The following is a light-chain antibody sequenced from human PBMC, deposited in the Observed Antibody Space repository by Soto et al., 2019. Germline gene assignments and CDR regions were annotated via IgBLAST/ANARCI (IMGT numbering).Light chain of an antibody. Sequence: EIVLTQSPGTLSLSPGERATLSCRASHSVTSTYLAWYQQKPGQAHRLLIYGASSRATGIPDRFSGSGSGTDFTITISRVEPEDCAVYFCQQYSSSPLTFGGGTKVEI. J-gene: IGKJ4*01. CDR1: HSVTSTY. CDR3: QQYSSSPLT. CDR2: GAS. V-gene: IGKV3-20*01.